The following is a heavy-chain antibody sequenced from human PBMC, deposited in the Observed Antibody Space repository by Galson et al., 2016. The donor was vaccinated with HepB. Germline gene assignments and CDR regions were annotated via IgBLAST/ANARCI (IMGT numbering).Heavy chain of an antibody. Sequence: SLRLSCAASTFTFRNYGMSWVRQAPGKGLEWVSVISGGGGTTYYADSVKGRFTISRDNSKNTLYVQMNSLRVEDTAVYYCAKGRMWDAFDMWGQGKMVTVSS. V-gene: IGHV3-23*01. D-gene: IGHD1-26*01. CDR2: ISGGGGTT. CDR3: AKGRMWDAFDM. J-gene: IGHJ3*02. CDR1: TFTFRNYG.